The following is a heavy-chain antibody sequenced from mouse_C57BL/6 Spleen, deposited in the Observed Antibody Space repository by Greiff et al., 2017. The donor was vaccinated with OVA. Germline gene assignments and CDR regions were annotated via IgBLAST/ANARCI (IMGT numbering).Heavy chain of an antibody. CDR1: GYTFTSYW. Sequence: QVQLQQPGAELVKPGASVKMSCKASGYTFTSYWITWVKQRPGQGLEWIGDIYPGSGSTNYNEQFKSKATLTVDTSSSTAYMQLSSLTSEDSAVYYCARWNSSGLYYAMDYWGQGTSVTVSS. D-gene: IGHD3-2*02. J-gene: IGHJ4*01. CDR2: IYPGSGST. CDR3: ARWNSSGLYYAMDY. V-gene: IGHV1-55*01.